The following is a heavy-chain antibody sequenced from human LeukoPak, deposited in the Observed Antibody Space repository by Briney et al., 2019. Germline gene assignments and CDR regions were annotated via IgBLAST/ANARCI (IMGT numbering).Heavy chain of an antibody. D-gene: IGHD2-2*01. J-gene: IGHJ4*02. CDR1: GYTFTSYY. CDR3: ARDQPDSSTIEYYFDY. V-gene: IGHV1-46*01. Sequence: ASVKVSCKASGYTFTSYYMHWVRQAPGQGPEWMGIINPSGGSTSYAQKFQGRVTMTRDTSTSTVYMELSSLRSEDTAVYYCARDQPDSSTIEYYFDYWGQGTLVTVSS. CDR2: INPSGGST.